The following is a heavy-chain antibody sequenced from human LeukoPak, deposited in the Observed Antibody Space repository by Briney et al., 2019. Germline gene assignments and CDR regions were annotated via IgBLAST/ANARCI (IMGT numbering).Heavy chain of an antibody. D-gene: IGHD1-26*01. Sequence: ASVKVSCKAYGYTFTAYYLHWVRQAPGQGLEWMGWISPNSGATKYAQKFQDRVTMTRDTSINTAYMELSRLRSDDTAVYYCARDPGGSYYYYYYMDVWGKGTTVTVSS. J-gene: IGHJ6*03. V-gene: IGHV1-2*02. CDR3: ARDPGGSYYYYYYMDV. CDR2: ISPNSGAT. CDR1: GYTFTAYY.